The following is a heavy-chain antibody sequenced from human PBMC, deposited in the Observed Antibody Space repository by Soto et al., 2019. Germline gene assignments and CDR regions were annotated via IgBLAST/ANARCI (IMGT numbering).Heavy chain of an antibody. D-gene: IGHD6-19*01. Sequence: GGSLRLSCAASGFTFSSYAMSWVRQAPGKGLEWVSAISGSGGSTYYADSVKCRFTISRDNSKNTLYLQMNSLRAEDTAVYYCAKDPGYSSAYPDYWGQGTLVTVSS. CDR3: AKDPGYSSAYPDY. V-gene: IGHV3-23*01. J-gene: IGHJ4*02. CDR2: ISGSGGST. CDR1: GFTFSSYA.